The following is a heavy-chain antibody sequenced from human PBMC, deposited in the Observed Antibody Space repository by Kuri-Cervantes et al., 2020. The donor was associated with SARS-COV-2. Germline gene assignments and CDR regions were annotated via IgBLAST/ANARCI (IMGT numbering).Heavy chain of an antibody. CDR1: GGSIDSSSIY. V-gene: IGHV4-39*01. CDR2: IYYTGTT. D-gene: IGHD4-17*01. Sequence: SETLSLTCTVSGGSIDSSSIYWGWIRQPPGKGLEWIGNIYYTGTTYYNPSLKSRVTMSVDTSKEQFSLKLSSVTAADTAIYYCATFTVTTKFDNWGQGTLVTVSS. J-gene: IGHJ4*02. CDR3: ATFTVTTKFDN.